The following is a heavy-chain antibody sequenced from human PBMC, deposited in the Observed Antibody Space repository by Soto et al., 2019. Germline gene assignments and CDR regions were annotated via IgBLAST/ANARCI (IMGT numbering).Heavy chain of an antibody. CDR1: GGTFSSYA. Sequence: SVKVSCKASGGTFSSYAISWVRQAPGQGLEWMGGIIPIFGKTNYAQKFQGRVTMTADASTNTAYMELSSLRSEDTAVYYCATVAGFNYYYYYGMDVWGQGTTVTVSS. CDR3: ATVAGFNYYYYYGMDV. D-gene: IGHD6-25*01. V-gene: IGHV1-69*13. J-gene: IGHJ6*02. CDR2: IIPIFGKT.